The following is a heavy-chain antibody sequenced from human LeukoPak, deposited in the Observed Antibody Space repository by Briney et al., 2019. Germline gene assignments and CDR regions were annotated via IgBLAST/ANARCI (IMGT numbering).Heavy chain of an antibody. J-gene: IGHJ4*02. D-gene: IGHD1-7*01. CDR3: ARDRNYRGVFDY. Sequence: GGSLRLSXAASGFTFSSYEMNWVRQAPGKGLEWVSYISSSGSTIYYADSVKGRFTISRDNAKNTLYLQMNSLRAEDTAVYYCARDRNYRGVFDYWGQGTLVTVSS. V-gene: IGHV3-48*03. CDR1: GFTFSSYE. CDR2: ISSSGSTI.